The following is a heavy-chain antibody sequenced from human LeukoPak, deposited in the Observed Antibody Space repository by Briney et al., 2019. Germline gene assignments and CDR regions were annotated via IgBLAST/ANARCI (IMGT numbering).Heavy chain of an antibody. V-gene: IGHV3-23*01. Sequence: GGSLRLSCAVSGFTFSSYAMSWVRQAPGKGLEWVSAISGSGGSTYYADSVKGRFTISRDNSKNTLYLQMNSLRAEDTAVYYCAKGQWELLRFDYWGQGTLVTVSS. CDR2: ISGSGGST. CDR3: AKGQWELLRFDY. J-gene: IGHJ4*02. CDR1: GFTFSSYA. D-gene: IGHD1-26*01.